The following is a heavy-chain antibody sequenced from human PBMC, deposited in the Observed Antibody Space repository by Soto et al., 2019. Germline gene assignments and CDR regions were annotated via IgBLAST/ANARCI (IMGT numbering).Heavy chain of an antibody. CDR1: GFTFSSYW. CDR2: IKQDGSEK. CDR3: ARDYGYGDYGGEVYFDY. Sequence: GGSLRLSCAASGFTFSSYWMSWVRQAPGKGLEWVANIKQDGSEKYYVDSVKGRFTISRDNAKNSLYLQMNSLRAEDTAVYYCARDYGYGDYGGEVYFDYWGQGTLVTVSS. J-gene: IGHJ4*02. D-gene: IGHD4-17*01. V-gene: IGHV3-7*01.